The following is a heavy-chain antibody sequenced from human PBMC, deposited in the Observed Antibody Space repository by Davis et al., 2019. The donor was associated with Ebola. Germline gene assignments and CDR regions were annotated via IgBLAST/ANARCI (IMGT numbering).Heavy chain of an antibody. CDR1: GYSFTSYD. V-gene: IGHV1-18*01. J-gene: IGHJ5*02. D-gene: IGHD3-22*01. CDR3: ARGGPLYYYDSSGWFDP. Sequence: ASVKVSCKASGYSFTSYDISWVRQAPGQGLEWMGWISAYNGNTNYAQKLQGRVTMTTDTSTSTAYMELRSLRSDDTAVYYCARGGPLYYYDSSGWFDPWGQGTLVTVSS. CDR2: ISAYNGNT.